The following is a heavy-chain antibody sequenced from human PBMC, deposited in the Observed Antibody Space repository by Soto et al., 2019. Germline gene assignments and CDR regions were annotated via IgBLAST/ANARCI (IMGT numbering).Heavy chain of an antibody. CDR2: ISAYNGNT. J-gene: IGHJ4*02. CDR3: ARDVDTSGYYGTTFDY. CDR1: GYTFTSYG. D-gene: IGHD3-22*01. V-gene: IGHV1-18*01. Sequence: QVQLVQSGAEVKKPGASVKVSCKASGYTFTSYGISWVRQAPGQGLEWMGWISAYNGNTNYAQKLQGRVTMTTDTSTSTAYMELGSLKSDDTAVYYCARDVDTSGYYGTTFDYWGQGTLVTVSS.